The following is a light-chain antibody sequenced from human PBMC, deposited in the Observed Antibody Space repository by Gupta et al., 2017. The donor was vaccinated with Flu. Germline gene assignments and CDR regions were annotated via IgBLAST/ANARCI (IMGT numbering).Light chain of an antibody. CDR1: QSRSNSCDNKNY. Sequence: SLGAMATINCTTSQSRSNSCDNKNYLAWYQQKPGQPPKLLIYGASTRESGVPDRFSGRGSGTGFTLTISRLQAEDVAVYYCHQYVSTPRTFGQGTQVEIK. CDR2: GAS. V-gene: IGKV4-1*01. J-gene: IGKJ1*01. CDR3: HQYVSTPRT.